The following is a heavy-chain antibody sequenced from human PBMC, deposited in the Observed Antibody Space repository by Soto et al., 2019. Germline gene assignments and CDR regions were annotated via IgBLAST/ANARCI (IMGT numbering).Heavy chain of an antibody. CDR3: ARDVIGHDNYETIGYYFDH. J-gene: IGHJ4*02. V-gene: IGHV4-59*02. CDR1: GGSVSSYY. D-gene: IGHD3-16*01. CDR2: INHSGST. Sequence: PSETLSLTCTVSGGSVSSYYWSWIRQSPGKGLEWIGDINHSGSTNYNPSLKSRVTISVDTSKNQFSLKLSSVTAADTAVYYCARDVIGHDNYETIGYYFDHWGPGTLVTVSS.